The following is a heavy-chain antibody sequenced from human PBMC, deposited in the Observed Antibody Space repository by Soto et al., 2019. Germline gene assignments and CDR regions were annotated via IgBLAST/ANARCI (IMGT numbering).Heavy chain of an antibody. D-gene: IGHD2-2*01. V-gene: IGHV1-18*01. J-gene: IGHJ4*02. CDR1: GYTFASNG. CDR3: ARDAWQQCPGDY. CDR2: ISADNSNR. Sequence: QGQLVQSGAEGKKPGASVKVSCKGSGYTFASNGISWVRQAPGQGLEWMGWISADNSNRNSAEKFQGRVTMTTDTSTSTAYLEVRSLRSDDPAVYYCARDAWQQCPGDYWGQGTLVTVSS.